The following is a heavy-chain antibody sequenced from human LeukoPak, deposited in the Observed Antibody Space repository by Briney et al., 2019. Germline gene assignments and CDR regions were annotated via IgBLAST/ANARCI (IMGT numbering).Heavy chain of an antibody. V-gene: IGHV4-4*07. CDR1: GDSVSSYW. Sequence: SETLSLTCTVSGDSVSSYWWNWIRQPAGKELEWIGRIYGSGSTNYNPSLKSRVTMSVDASKNHFSLKLSPVTAADTAVYYCARGGRGLSYPHAFDIWGQGTMVTVSS. CDR2: IYGSGST. CDR3: ARGGRGLSYPHAFDI. J-gene: IGHJ3*02. D-gene: IGHD2-15*01.